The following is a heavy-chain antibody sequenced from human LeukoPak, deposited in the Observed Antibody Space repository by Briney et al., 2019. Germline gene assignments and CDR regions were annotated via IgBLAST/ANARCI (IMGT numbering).Heavy chain of an antibody. V-gene: IGHV3-64D*06. CDR3: VSSRVRGAAYGMDV. J-gene: IGHJ6*04. D-gene: IGHD3-10*01. CDR1: GFTFSSYA. CDR2: ISSNGGST. Sequence: HPGGSLRLSCSASGFTFSSYAMHWVRQVPGRGLEYVSAISSNGGSTYYADSVKGRFTISRDNSKNTLYLQMSSLRAEDTAVYYCVSSRVRGAAYGMDVWGKGTTVTVSS.